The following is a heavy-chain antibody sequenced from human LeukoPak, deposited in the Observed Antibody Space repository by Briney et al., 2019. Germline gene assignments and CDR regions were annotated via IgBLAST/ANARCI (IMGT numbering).Heavy chain of an antibody. J-gene: IGHJ4*02. CDR1: GGSISSST. V-gene: IGHV3-21*01. Sequence: ETLSLTCTVSGGSISSSTYYWGWLRQPPGKGLEWVSSISTSSSYIYYTDSVKGRFTISRDNAKNSLYLQMNSLRAEDTAVYYCASTQTYSSTNSPQWLVPFDYWGQGTLVTVSS. D-gene: IGHD6-19*01. CDR3: ASTQTYSSTNSPQWLVPFDY. CDR2: ISTSSSYI.